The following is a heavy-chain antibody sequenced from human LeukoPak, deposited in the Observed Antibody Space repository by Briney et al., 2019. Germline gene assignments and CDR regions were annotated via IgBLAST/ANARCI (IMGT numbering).Heavy chain of an antibody. CDR2: IIPILGIA. CDR3: ARDSVSSGYYLGWFDP. Sequence: ASVKVSCKASGYTFTSYHMHWVRQAPGQGLEWMGRIIPILGIANYAQKFQGRVTITADNSTSTAYMELSSLRSEDTAVYYCARDSVSSGYYLGWFDPWGQGTLVTVSS. V-gene: IGHV1-69*04. CDR1: GYTFTSYH. J-gene: IGHJ5*02. D-gene: IGHD3-22*01.